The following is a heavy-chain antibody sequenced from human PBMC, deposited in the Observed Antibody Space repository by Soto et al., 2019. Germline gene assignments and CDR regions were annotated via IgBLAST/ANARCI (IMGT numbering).Heavy chain of an antibody. CDR1: GFVFSSYA. D-gene: IGHD2-15*01. V-gene: IGHV3-23*01. CDR2: ITERGLNT. J-gene: IGHJ3*02. Sequence: PGWSLRLSCAPSGFVFSSYAMSWVRQAPGKGLEWVSSITERGLNTYYADSVKGRFTISRDNSKNTLYLQMNSLRAEDTAVYYCAKDLGPSYFCSGGSCYSDAFDIWGQGTMVTVSS. CDR3: AKDLGPSYFCSGGSCYSDAFDI.